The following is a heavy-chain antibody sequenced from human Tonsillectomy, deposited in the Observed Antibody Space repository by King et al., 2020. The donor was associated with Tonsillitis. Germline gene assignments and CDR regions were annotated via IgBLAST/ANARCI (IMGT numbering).Heavy chain of an antibody. V-gene: IGHV3-73*02. J-gene: IGHJ4*02. CDR3: TRAPLGQFDY. Sequence: VQLVESGGGLVQPGGSLKLSCAASGFTFSGSAMHWVRQASGKGLEWVGRIRSKANSYAQAYAASVKGRFTISRDDSKNTADLQMNSLKTEDTAVYYCTRAPLGQFDYWGQGTLVTVSS. CDR1: GFTFSGSA. CDR2: IRSKANSYAQ. D-gene: IGHD3-16*01.